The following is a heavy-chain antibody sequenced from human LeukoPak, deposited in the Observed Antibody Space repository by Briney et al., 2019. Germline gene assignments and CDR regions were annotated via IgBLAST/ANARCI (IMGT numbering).Heavy chain of an antibody. V-gene: IGHV3-30*02. Sequence: GGSLRLSCAASGFTFSSYGMHWVRQAPGKGLEWVAFIRYDGSNKYYADSVKGRFTISRDNSKNTLYLQMNSLRVEDTAVYYCARGRDSGTRYNSFDYWGQGTLVTVSS. CDR2: IRYDGSNK. CDR1: GFTFSSYG. D-gene: IGHD1-26*01. J-gene: IGHJ4*02. CDR3: ARGRDSGTRYNSFDY.